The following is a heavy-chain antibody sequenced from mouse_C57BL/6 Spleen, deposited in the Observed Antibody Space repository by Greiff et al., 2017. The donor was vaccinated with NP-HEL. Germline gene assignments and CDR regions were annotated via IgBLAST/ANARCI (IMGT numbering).Heavy chain of an antibody. Sequence: VQLQQPGAELVRPGSSVKLSCKASGYTFTSYWMHWVKQRPIQGLEWIGNIDPSDSETHYNQKFKDKATLTVDKSSSTAYMQLSSLTSEDSAVYYCARRGIYDGSSWYFDVWGTGTTVTVSS. CDR1: GYTFTSYW. J-gene: IGHJ1*03. CDR2: IDPSDSET. D-gene: IGHD1-1*01. V-gene: IGHV1-52*01. CDR3: ARRGIYDGSSWYFDV.